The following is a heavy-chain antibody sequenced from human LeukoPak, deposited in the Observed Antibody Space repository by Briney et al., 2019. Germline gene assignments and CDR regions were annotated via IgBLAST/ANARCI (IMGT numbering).Heavy chain of an antibody. J-gene: IGHJ2*01. CDR1: GFTFDDYG. CDR2: INWNGGST. Sequence: SGGSLRLSCAASGFTFDDYGMSWVRQAPGKGLEWVSGINWNGGSTGYADSVKGRFTISRDNAKDSPYLQMNSLRAEDTALYYCARAPSVWYFDLWGRGTLVTVSS. D-gene: IGHD3-10*01. CDR3: ARAPSVWYFDL. V-gene: IGHV3-20*04.